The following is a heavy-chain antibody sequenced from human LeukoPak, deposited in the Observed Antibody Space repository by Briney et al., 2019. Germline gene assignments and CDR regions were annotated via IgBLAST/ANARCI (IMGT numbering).Heavy chain of an antibody. J-gene: IGHJ3*02. V-gene: IGHV4-34*01. CDR1: GGSFSAYY. Sequence: SETLSLTCAVYGGSFSAYYWTWIRQPPGKGLEWIGEINHSGSTNYNPSLKSRVTISVDTSKNQFSLKLSSVTAADTAVYYCARDKGVVRGYAFDIWGQGTMVTVSS. D-gene: IGHD3-10*01. CDR3: ARDKGVVRGYAFDI. CDR2: INHSGST.